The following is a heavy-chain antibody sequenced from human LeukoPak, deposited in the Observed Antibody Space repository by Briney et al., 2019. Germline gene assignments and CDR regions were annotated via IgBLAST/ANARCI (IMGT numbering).Heavy chain of an antibody. J-gene: IGHJ5*02. CDR3: ARGELRYFDWLTSRAWFDP. D-gene: IGHD3-9*01. V-gene: IGHV4-34*01. CDR2: INHSGST. CDR1: GGSISSYY. Sequence: PSETLSLTCTVSGGSISSYYWSWIRQPPGKGLEWIGEINHSGSTNYNPSLKSRVTISVDTSKNQFSLKLSSVTAADTAVYYCARGELRYFDWLTSRAWFDPWGQGTLVTVSS.